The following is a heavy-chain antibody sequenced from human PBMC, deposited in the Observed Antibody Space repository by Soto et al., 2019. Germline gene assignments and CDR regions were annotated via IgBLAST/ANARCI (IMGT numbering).Heavy chain of an antibody. CDR1: GGSISSGGSS. V-gene: IGHV4-30-2*01. CDR2: IYHSGST. D-gene: IGHD2-15*01. CDR3: ARGEVVALGY. Sequence: QLQLQESGSGLVKPSQTLSLTCAVSGGSISSGGSSWSWIRQPPGKGLEWIGYIYHSGSTYYNPSLKRRVTILLDRSKNQFSLKLSSVTAADTAVYYCARGEVVALGYWGHGTLVTVSS. J-gene: IGHJ4*01.